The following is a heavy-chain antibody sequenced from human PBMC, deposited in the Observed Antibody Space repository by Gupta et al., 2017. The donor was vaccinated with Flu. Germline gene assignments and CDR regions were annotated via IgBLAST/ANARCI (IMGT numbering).Heavy chain of an antibody. J-gene: IGHJ4*02. CDR1: GGSISSGSYY. Sequence: QVQLQESGPGLVKPSQTLSLTCTVSGGSISSGSYYWSWIRQPAGKGLEWIGRIYTSGSTNYNPSLKSRVTISVDTSKNQFSLKLSSVTAADTAVYYCARVAVAGPFVRDWGQGTLVTVSS. CDR2: IYTSGST. V-gene: IGHV4-61*02. CDR3: ARVAVAGPFVRD. D-gene: IGHD6-19*01.